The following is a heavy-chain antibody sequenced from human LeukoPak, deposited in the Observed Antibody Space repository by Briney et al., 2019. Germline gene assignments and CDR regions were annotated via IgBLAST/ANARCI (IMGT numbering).Heavy chain of an antibody. CDR2: ISYDGSNK. CDR1: GFTFSSYA. CDR3: AGAGVYYYDSSGLMGGFDY. J-gene: IGHJ4*02. V-gene: IGHV3-30*04. D-gene: IGHD3-22*01. Sequence: GRSLRLSCAASGFTFSSYAMHWVRQAPGKGLEWVAVISYDGSNKYYADSVKGRLTISRDNSKNTLYLQMNSLRAEDTAVYYCAGAGVYYYDSSGLMGGFDYWGQGTLVTVSS.